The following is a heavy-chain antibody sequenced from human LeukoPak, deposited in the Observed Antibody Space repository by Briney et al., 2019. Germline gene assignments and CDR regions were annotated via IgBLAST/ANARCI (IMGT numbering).Heavy chain of an antibody. J-gene: IGHJ6*03. CDR1: GGTFSSYA. V-gene: IGHV1-69*13. CDR3: ARGPQQLVERDYYYMDV. D-gene: IGHD6-13*01. Sequence: GASVKVSCKASGGTFSSYAISWVRQAPGQGLEWMGGIIPIFGTANYAQKFQGRVTITADESTSTAYMELSSLRSEDTAVYYCARGPQQLVERDYYYMDVWGKGTTVTISS. CDR2: IIPIFGTA.